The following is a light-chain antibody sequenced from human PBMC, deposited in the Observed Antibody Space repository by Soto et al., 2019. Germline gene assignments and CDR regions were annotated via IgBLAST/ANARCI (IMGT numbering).Light chain of an antibody. J-gene: IGKJ4*01. V-gene: IGKV3D-20*01. CDR3: QQYARSPLA. CDR1: QTVDKNY. CDR2: DVS. Sequence: DIVLTQSPATLSLSPGERATLSCGASQTVDKNYLGWYQQKPGLASTLLIYDVSNRATGIPDRVSGSGSGTHFTLTTTRLETEDFPVDYGQQYARSPLAFGRSTRVEIK.